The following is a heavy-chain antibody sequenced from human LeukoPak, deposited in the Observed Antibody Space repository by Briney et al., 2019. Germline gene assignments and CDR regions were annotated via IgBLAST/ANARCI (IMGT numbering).Heavy chain of an antibody. CDR3: ARDRQYSSSWTEYFQH. J-gene: IGHJ1*01. D-gene: IGHD6-13*01. CDR2: INPSGGST. V-gene: IGHV1-46*01. CDR1: GYTFTSYY. Sequence: ASVKVSCKASGYTFTSYYMHWVRQAPGQGLEWMGIINPSGGSTSYAQKFQGRVTMTRDMSTSTVYMELSSLSSEDTAVYYCARDRQYSSSWTEYFQHWGQGTLVTVSS.